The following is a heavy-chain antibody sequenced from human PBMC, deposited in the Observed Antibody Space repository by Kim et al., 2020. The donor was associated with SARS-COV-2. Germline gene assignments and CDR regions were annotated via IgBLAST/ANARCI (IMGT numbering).Heavy chain of an antibody. CDR3: ARGRNVLLWFSGSRNWFDP. V-gene: IGHV4-34*01. CDR2: INHSGST. Sequence: SETLSLTCAVYGGSFSGYYWSWIRQPPGKGLEWIGEINHSGSTNYNPSLKSRVTISVDTSKNQFSLKLSSVTAADTAVYYCARGRNVLLWFSGSRNWFDPWGQGTLVTVSS. D-gene: IGHD3-10*01. J-gene: IGHJ5*02. CDR1: GGSFSGYY.